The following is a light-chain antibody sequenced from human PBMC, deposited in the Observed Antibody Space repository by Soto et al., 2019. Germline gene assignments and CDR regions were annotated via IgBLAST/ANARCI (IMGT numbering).Light chain of an antibody. V-gene: IGKV3-15*01. CDR3: QRYNNWPRT. J-gene: IGKJ1*01. CDR2: GAS. CDR1: QSVGSN. Sequence: EIGMQPSPVTLSGSLGASATLSCGASQSVGSNLAWFQQKPGQAPRLLMFGASSRATGFPARFSGSGSGTEFTSTISSLQFEDFGVYYCQRYNNWPRTFGQGTKVDIK.